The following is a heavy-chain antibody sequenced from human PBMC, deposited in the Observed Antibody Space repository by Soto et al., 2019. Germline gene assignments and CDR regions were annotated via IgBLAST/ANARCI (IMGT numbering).Heavy chain of an antibody. Sequence: SVKVSCKASGGTFSSYAISWVRQAPGQGLEWMGGIIPIFGTANYAQKFQGRVTITADKSTSTAYMELSGLRSEDTAVYYCASRDYDSRGYYERAFDIWGQGTMVTVSS. D-gene: IGHD3-22*01. J-gene: IGHJ3*02. CDR2: IIPIFGTA. CDR1: GGTFSSYA. CDR3: ASRDYDSRGYYERAFDI. V-gene: IGHV1-69*06.